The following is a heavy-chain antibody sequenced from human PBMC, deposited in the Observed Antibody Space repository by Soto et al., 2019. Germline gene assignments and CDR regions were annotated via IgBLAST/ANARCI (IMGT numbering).Heavy chain of an antibody. D-gene: IGHD4-17*01. V-gene: IGHV1-18*04. J-gene: IGHJ4*02. Sequence: QVQLVQSGAEVKKPGASVKVSCQASGYSFSNNGISWVRQAPGQGFEWMGWINGDNGNTNYAQKFQVRVTMTTDTSTSTAYMELRSLRSDDPAVYYCARDLGYGDYGTDFWGQGTLVTVSS. CDR2: INGDNGNT. CDR1: GYSFSNNG. CDR3: ARDLGYGDYGTDF.